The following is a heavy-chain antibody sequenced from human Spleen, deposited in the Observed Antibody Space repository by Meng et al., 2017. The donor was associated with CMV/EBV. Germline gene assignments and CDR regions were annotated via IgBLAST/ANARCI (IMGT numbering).Heavy chain of an antibody. CDR1: FSKYA. J-gene: IGHJ4*02. V-gene: IGHV3-30-3*02. CDR3: AKEISAYCSSTSCYGAVDY. Sequence: FSKYAMHWVRQAPGKGLEWVATISYDGSNNYYTDSVKGRFTISRDNSKNTLYLQMNTLRLEDTAVYYCAKEISAYCSSTSCYGAVDYWGQGTLVTVSS. D-gene: IGHD2-2*01. CDR2: ISYDGSNN.